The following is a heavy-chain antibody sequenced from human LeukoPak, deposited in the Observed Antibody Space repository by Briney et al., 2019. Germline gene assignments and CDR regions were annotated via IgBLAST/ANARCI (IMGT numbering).Heavy chain of an antibody. J-gene: IGHJ4*02. V-gene: IGHV3-48*02. CDR3: ASLMTTVYYFDY. CDR2: ISSSSSTI. D-gene: IGHD4-17*01. CDR1: GFTFTSHS. Sequence: GGSLRVSCAAPGFTFTSHSMNWVRQAPGKGLEWISYISSSSSTIYYADSVKGRFTISRDNAKNSLYLQMSSLRDEDTAVYYCASLMTTVYYFDYWGQGTLVTVSS.